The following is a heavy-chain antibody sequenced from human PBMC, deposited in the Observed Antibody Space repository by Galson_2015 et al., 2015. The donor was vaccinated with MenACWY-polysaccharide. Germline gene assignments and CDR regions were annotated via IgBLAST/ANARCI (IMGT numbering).Heavy chain of an antibody. D-gene: IGHD2-15*01. Sequence: SCAASGFTFTTYGLHWARQAPGKGLEWVAFIRNDGSDKYYADSVKGRFTISRDNSRNTMDLQMNSLRPEDTAVYYCVKEDRARGQSPFDYWGQGTLVTVSS. CDR1: GFTFTTYG. V-gene: IGHV3-30*02. J-gene: IGHJ4*02. CDR2: IRNDGSDK. CDR3: VKEDRARGQSPFDY.